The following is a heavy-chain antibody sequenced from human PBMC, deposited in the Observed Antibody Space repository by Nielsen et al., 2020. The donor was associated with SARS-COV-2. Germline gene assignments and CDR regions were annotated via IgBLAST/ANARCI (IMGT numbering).Heavy chain of an antibody. CDR3: AKDPSDGYSSSWYFDY. J-gene: IGHJ4*01. Sequence: GRSLRLSCAASGLTFDDYAMHWVRRAAGQGLEWVSVNNRNSGSIGYADSVKGRFIISRDNAKKSLYLQMNRLIAGDTAFYFCAKDPSDGYSSSWYFDYYVNGTLVTVSS. CDR2: NNRNSGSI. V-gene: IGHV3-9*01. D-gene: IGHD6-13*01. CDR1: GLTFDDYA.